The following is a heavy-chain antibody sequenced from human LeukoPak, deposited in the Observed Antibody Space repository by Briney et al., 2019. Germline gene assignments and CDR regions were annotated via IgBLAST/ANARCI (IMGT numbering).Heavy chain of an antibody. CDR3: ARPTDYYDSSGHGSSAFDT. Sequence: SQTLSLTCAVFGGSISSGGYSWSWIRQPPGKGLEWIGYIYHSGSTYYNPSLKSRVTISVDRSKNQFSLKLSSVTAADTAVYYCARPTDYYDSSGHGSSAFDTWGQGTMVTVSS. CDR1: GGSISSGGYS. CDR2: IYHSGST. V-gene: IGHV4-30-2*01. J-gene: IGHJ3*02. D-gene: IGHD3-22*01.